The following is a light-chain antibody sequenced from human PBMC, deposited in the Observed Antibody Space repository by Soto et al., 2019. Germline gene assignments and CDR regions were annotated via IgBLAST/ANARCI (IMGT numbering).Light chain of an antibody. CDR3: QQYDDWPRT. CDR1: RSIRNN. CDR2: HAS. Sequence: EIVLTQSPATLSVSPGERGTLSCRASRSIRNNLAWYQQRPGQAPRLLIYHASITATGLPARFSGGGSGTDFNLTISSLQSEDFAIYYCQQYDDWPRTFGQGTKVDIK. V-gene: IGKV3-15*01. J-gene: IGKJ1*01.